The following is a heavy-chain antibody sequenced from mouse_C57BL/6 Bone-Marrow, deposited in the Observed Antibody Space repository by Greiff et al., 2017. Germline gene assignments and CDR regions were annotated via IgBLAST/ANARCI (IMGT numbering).Heavy chain of an antibody. J-gene: IGHJ3*01. CDR2: IYPRSGNT. CDR3: ATTVVAPGWFAY. V-gene: IGHV1-81*01. CDR1: GYTFTSYG. Sequence: QVQLQQSGAELARPGASVKLSCKASGYTFTSYGISWVKQRTGQGLEWIGEIYPRSGNTYYNEKFKGKATLTADKSSSTAYMELRSLTSEDSAVYFCATTVVAPGWFAYWGQGTLVTVSA. D-gene: IGHD1-1*01.